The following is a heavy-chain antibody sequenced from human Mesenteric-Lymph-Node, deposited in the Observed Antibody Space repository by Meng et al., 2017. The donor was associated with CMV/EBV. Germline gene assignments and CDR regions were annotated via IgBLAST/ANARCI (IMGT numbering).Heavy chain of an antibody. Sequence: LSLTCVASGFTFSSYEMNWVRQAPGKGLEWVSYISSSGSTIYYADSVKGRFTISRDNAENSLYLQMNSLRAEDTAVYYCAREYTTSSGYFDSWGQGTLVTVSS. CDR1: GFTFSSYE. V-gene: IGHV3-48*03. D-gene: IGHD6-6*01. J-gene: IGHJ4*02. CDR2: ISSSGSTI. CDR3: AREYTTSSGYFDS.